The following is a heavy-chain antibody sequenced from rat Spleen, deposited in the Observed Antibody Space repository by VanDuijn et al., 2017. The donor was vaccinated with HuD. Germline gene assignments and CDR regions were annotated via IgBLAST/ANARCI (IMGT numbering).Heavy chain of an antibody. V-gene: IGHV5-58*01. Sequence: EVQLVETGGGLVQPGRSLKLSCVASGFTFSNYWMYWIRETPGKGLEWVSSINTDGGSTYYPDSVKGRFTISRDNAENTEYLQINSLRSEDTAMLYCVIGNYYGTNVIDARGHGPSLPVSS. J-gene: IGHJ4*01. CDR1: GFTFSNYW. CDR2: INTDGGST. D-gene: IGHD1-2*01. CDR3: VIGNYYGTNVIDA.